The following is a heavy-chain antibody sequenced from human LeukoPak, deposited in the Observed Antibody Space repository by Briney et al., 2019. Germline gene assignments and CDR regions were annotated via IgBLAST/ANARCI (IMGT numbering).Heavy chain of an antibody. CDR2: IYSTGST. CDR3: ARGDSSSWRTPGYWYFDL. J-gene: IGHJ2*01. CDR1: GSSISSYY. Sequence: SETLSLTCSVSGSSISSYYWSWVRQPAGKGLEWIGRIYSTGSTNYSPSLKSRVTVSVDTSKNQFSLKLSSVTAADTAVYYCARGDSSSWRTPGYWYFDLWGRGTLVTVSS. V-gene: IGHV4-4*07. D-gene: IGHD6-13*01.